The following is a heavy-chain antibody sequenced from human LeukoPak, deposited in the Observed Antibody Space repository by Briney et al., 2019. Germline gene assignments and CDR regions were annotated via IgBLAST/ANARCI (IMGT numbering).Heavy chain of an antibody. J-gene: IGHJ4*02. CDR1: GFTFSSYW. Sequence: GGSLRLSCAASGFTFSSYWMSWVRQAPGKGLEWVANIKQDGSEKYYVDSVKGRFTISRDNAKNSLYLQMHCLRAEDTAVYYCARGSYRRPTDYWGQGTLVTVSS. V-gene: IGHV3-7*01. CDR3: ARGSYRRPTDY. CDR2: IKQDGSEK. D-gene: IGHD1-26*01.